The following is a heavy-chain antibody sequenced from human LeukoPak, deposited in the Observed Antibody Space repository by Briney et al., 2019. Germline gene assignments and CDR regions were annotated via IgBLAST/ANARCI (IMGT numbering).Heavy chain of an antibody. Sequence: GGSLRLSCAASGFTFSSYWMSWVRQAPGKGLEWVANIKQDGSEKYYVDSVRGRFTISRDNAKNSLYLQMNSLRAEDTAVYYCASSIAVAGTNPGGYWGQGTLVTVSS. J-gene: IGHJ4*02. CDR1: GFTFSSYW. CDR2: IKQDGSEK. CDR3: ASSIAVAGTNPGGY. D-gene: IGHD6-19*01. V-gene: IGHV3-7*01.